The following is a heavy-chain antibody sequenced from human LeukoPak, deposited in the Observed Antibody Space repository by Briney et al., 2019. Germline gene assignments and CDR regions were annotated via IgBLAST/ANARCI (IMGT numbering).Heavy chain of an antibody. V-gene: IGHV3-23*01. CDR2: ISPSGGAT. D-gene: IGHD3-16*01. Sequence: GGSLTLSCEVSGITFSNYDMNWIRQPPGKRLEWVSGISPSGGATYYADSLQGRFSISRDNSKNTVYLQMNSLRADDTAVYYCARDLSWGAFIWGQGTMVTVSS. CDR1: GITFSNYD. J-gene: IGHJ3*02. CDR3: ARDLSWGAFI.